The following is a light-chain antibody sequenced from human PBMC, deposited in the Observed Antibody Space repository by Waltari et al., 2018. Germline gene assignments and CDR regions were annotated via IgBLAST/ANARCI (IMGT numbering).Light chain of an antibody. CDR3: LLSYSDAVV. CDR2: NTN. Sequence: QAVVTQEPSLTVSPGGTVTPTCGSSTGAVPSGHYPYWFPQKPGQAPRTLIYNTNTNHSWTPARFSGSLLGGKAALTLSGAQPEDEAEYYCLLSYSDAVVFGGGTKLTVL. J-gene: IGLJ2*01. CDR1: TGAVPSGHY. V-gene: IGLV7-46*01.